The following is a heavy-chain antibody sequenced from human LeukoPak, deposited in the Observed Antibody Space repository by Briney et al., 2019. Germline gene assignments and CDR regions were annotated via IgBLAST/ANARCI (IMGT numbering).Heavy chain of an antibody. Sequence: SVKVSCKASGGTFSSYAISWVRQAPGQGLEWMGGIIPIFGTANYAQKFQGRVTITADESTSTAYMELSSLRSEDTAVYYCARGGTPLDCSSTSCYLDYWGQGTLVTVSS. J-gene: IGHJ4*02. CDR1: GGTFSSYA. D-gene: IGHD2-2*01. V-gene: IGHV1-69*13. CDR2: IIPIFGTA. CDR3: ARGGTPLDCSSTSCYLDY.